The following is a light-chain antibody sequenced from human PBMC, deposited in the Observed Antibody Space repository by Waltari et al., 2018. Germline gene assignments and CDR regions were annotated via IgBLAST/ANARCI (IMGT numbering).Light chain of an antibody. CDR2: DGS. V-gene: IGLV2-23*01. J-gene: IGLJ2*01. Sequence: QSALTQPASVSGSPGQSITISCTGTSSDVGSYNLVSWYQPHPRKAPKVMLYDGSERPSGVSNLFSGSKSGNTASLTISGLQAEDEADYYCCSYAGSSPSVVFGGGTKLTVL. CDR1: SSDVGSYNL. CDR3: CSYAGSSPSVV.